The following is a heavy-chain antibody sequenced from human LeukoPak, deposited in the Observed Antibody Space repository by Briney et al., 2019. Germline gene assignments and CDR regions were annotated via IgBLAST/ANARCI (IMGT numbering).Heavy chain of an antibody. J-gene: IGHJ4*02. CDR3: ARFRSGWYMDY. CDR1: GFTFSSYG. V-gene: IGHV3-33*01. D-gene: IGHD6-19*01. CDR2: IWNDGSKS. Sequence: GRSLRLSCAASGFTFSSYGMHWVRQAPGKGLGWVAVIWNDGSKSNYPDSVKGRFTISRDDSKNTLFLQMSSLRVEDTAVYYCARFRSGWYMDYWGQGTLVTVSS.